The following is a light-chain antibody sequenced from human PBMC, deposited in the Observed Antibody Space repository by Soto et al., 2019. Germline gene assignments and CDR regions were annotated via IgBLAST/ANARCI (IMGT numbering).Light chain of an antibody. CDR1: SSDVGGYKY. CDR3: SSYTSKSSLI. CDR2: EVR. Sequence: QSALTQPPSASGSPGQSVTISCTGTSSDVGGYKYVSWYQQHPGKAPKLMIYEVRNRPSGISFRFSGSKSGNTASLTISGLQAEDEADYYCSSYTSKSSLIFGGGTKVTVL. J-gene: IGLJ2*01. V-gene: IGLV2-14*01.